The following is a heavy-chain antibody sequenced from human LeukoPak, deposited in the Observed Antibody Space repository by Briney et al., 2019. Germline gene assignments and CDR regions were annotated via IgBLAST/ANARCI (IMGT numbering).Heavy chain of an antibody. CDR1: GYTFSSSYDYTFTSYG. D-gene: IGHD5-24*01. CDR2: ISAYNGNT. V-gene: IGHV1-18*01. CDR3: AIRDGYRDY. Sequence: GASVKVSCKASGYTFSSSYDYTFTSYGISWVRQAPGQGLEWMGWISAYNGNTNYAQKVQGRVAMTTDTSTSTAYMELRSLRSEDTAVYYCAIRDGYRDYWGQGTLVTVSS. J-gene: IGHJ4*02.